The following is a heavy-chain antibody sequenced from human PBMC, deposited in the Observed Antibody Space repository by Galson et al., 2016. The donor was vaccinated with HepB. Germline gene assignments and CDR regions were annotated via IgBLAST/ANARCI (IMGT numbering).Heavy chain of an antibody. J-gene: IGHJ5*02. Sequence: SVKVSCKAFGYTFYNYGISWVRQAPGQGLEWMGWINPYNGNTKYAQKVQGRVTLTPDTSTTTAYMELRSLRPDDTAVYYCARSVPIAVAGNRWFDPWGQGTLVTVSS. D-gene: IGHD6-19*01. CDR2: INPYNGNT. CDR3: ARSVPIAVAGNRWFDP. CDR1: GYTFYNYG. V-gene: IGHV1-18*04.